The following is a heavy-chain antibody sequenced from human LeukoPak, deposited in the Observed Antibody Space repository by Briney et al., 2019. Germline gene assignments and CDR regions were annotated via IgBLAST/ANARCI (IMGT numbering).Heavy chain of an antibody. J-gene: IGHJ6*02. Sequence: GGSLRLSCAASGFTVSSNYMSWVRQAPGKGLEWVSVIYSGGSTYYADSVKGRFTISRDNSKNTLYLQMNSLRAEDTAVYYCARGGNYYDCSGYYPYYYGMDVWGQGTTVTVSS. CDR1: GFTVSSNY. V-gene: IGHV3-53*01. D-gene: IGHD3-22*01. CDR3: ARGGNYYDCSGYYPYYYGMDV. CDR2: IYSGGST.